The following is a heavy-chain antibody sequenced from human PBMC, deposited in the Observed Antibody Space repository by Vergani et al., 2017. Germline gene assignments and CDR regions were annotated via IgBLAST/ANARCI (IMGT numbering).Heavy chain of an antibody. D-gene: IGHD6-19*01. Sequence: EVQLVESGGGLVQPGGSLRLSCAASGFTFSSYSMNWVRQAPGKGLEWVSYISSSSSTIYYADSVKGRFTISRDNAKNSLYLQMNSLRAEDTAVYYCASAWGDSSGWYRALFPVDGGFDYWGQGTLVTVSS. CDR1: GFTFSSYS. V-gene: IGHV3-48*01. CDR3: ASAWGDSSGWYRALFPVDGGFDY. J-gene: IGHJ4*02. CDR2: ISSSSSTI.